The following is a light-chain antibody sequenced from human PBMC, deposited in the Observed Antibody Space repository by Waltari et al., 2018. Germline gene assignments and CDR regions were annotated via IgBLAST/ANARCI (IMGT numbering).Light chain of an antibody. CDR2: GNN. V-gene: IGLV1-44*01. CDR3: AAWDDSLYGRV. Sequence: QSVLTQPPSASGTPGQTVSISCSGGSSNIAVNTVNWYQQLPGLAPKLLINGNNPRASGVPDRFSGSKSGLSASLAISGLQSEDEADYYCAAWDDSLYGRVFGGGTKLPVL. CDR1: SSNIAVNT. J-gene: IGLJ2*01.